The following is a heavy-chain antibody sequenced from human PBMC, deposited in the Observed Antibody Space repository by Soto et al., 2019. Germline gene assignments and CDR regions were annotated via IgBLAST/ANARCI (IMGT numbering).Heavy chain of an antibody. CDR1: GFTFSSYA. Sequence: QAAGSLRLSCAASGFTFSSYAVSWVRQAPGKGLEWVSAISGSGGSTYYADSVKGRFTISRDNSKNTLYLQMNSLRAEDTAVYYCAKDPIYCGGDCYSTNWFDPWGQGTLVTVSS. CDR3: AKDPIYCGGDCYSTNWFDP. V-gene: IGHV3-23*01. D-gene: IGHD2-21*02. J-gene: IGHJ5*02. CDR2: ISGSGGST.